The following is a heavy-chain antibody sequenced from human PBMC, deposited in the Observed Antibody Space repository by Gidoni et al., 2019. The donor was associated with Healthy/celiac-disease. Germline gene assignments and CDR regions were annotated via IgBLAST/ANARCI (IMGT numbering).Heavy chain of an antibody. J-gene: IGHJ4*02. CDR2: ISSSSSDI. V-gene: IGHV3-21*01. D-gene: IGHD2-2*01. Sequence: EVQLVESGGGLVKPGGSLRLSCAASGFPFSSYSMNWVRQAPGKGLEWVSSISSSSSDIYYADSVKGRFTISRDNAKNSLYLQMNSLRAEDTAVYYCARAPVYCSSTSCRGRYFDYWGQGTLVTVSS. CDR3: ARAPVYCSSTSCRGRYFDY. CDR1: GFPFSSYS.